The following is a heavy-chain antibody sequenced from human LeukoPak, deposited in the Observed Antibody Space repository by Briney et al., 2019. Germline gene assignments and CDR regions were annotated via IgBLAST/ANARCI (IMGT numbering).Heavy chain of an antibody. CDR2: IYHSGST. V-gene: IGHV4-4*02. CDR1: GGSISSSNW. CDR3: ARGGAARLHFQN. J-gene: IGHJ1*01. Sequence: SGTLSLTCAVSGGSISSSNWWSWVRQPPGKGLEWIGYIYHSGSTNYNPSLQSRVAISVDTSKNQFSLNLNSVTAADTAVYYCARGGAARLHFQNWGQGTLVTVSS. D-gene: IGHD6-6*01.